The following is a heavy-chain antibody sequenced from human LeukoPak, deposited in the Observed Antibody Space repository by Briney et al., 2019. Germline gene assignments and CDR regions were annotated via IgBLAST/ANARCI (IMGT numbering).Heavy chain of an antibody. CDR1: GGSFSGYY. J-gene: IGHJ4*02. CDR2: INHSGST. D-gene: IGHD5-18*01. V-gene: IGHV4-34*01. CDR3: ARGGLDGYGYYFDY. Sequence: PSETLSLTCAVYGGSFSGYYWSWIRQPPGKGLEWIGEINHSGSTNYNPSLKSRVTILVDTSKNQFSLKLSSVTAADTAVFYCARGGLDGYGYYFDYWGQGTLVTVSS.